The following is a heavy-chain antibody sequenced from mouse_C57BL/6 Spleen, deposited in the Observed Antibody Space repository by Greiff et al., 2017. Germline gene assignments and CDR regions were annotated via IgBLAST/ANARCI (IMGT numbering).Heavy chain of an antibody. CDR2: IYPRSGNT. CDR3: ARANYGNYVGGRDY. CDR1: GYTFTSYG. D-gene: IGHD2-1*01. V-gene: IGHV1-81*01. J-gene: IGHJ2*01. Sequence: SGAELARPGASVKLSCKASGYTFTSYGISWVKQRTGQGLEWIGEIYPRSGNTYYNEKFKGKATLTADKSSSTAYMELRSLTSEDSAVYFCARANYGNYVGGRDYWGQGTTLTVSS.